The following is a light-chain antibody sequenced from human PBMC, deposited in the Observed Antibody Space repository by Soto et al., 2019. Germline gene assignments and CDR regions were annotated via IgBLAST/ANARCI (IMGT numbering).Light chain of an antibody. Sequence: EIVMTQSPATLAVSPGERVALSCRASQSVISNFAWYQQKPGQAPRLLIYGASSRATGTPARLSGSGFGTDFTLIISSMHSEDFAVYYCQQYNSWPYTFGLGTKLEMK. CDR3: QQYNSWPYT. V-gene: IGKV3-15*01. CDR2: GAS. J-gene: IGKJ2*01. CDR1: QSVISN.